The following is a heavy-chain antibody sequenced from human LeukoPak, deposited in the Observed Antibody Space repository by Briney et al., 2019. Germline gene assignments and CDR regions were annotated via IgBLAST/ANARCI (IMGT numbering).Heavy chain of an antibody. D-gene: IGHD5-12*01. J-gene: IGHJ4*02. CDR2: IYYSGST. Sequence: PSETLSLTCTVPGGSISSYYWSWIRQPPGKGLEWMGYIYYSGSTNYNPSLKSRVTISVDTSKNQFSLKLSSVTAADTAGYYCARRDSGYDGRFDYWGQGTLVTVSS. V-gene: IGHV4-59*01. CDR3: ARRDSGYDGRFDY. CDR1: GGSISSYY.